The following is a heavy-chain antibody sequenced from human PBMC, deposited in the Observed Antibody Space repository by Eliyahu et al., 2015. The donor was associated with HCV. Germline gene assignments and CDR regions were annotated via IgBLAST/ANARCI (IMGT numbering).Heavy chain of an antibody. J-gene: IGHJ6*02. CDR2: IDGDDAK. D-gene: IGHD3-3*01. Sequence: QVTLRESGPALVKPTQTLTLTXTLSGFSLTTSGRCVSWIRQPPGKALEWLAVIDGDDAKYYSPSLEARLTISKDTSKNQVVLTMTNMDPADTATYYCTRSLLEWSIADHYYGMDVWGQGTTVTVSS. CDR3: TRSLLEWSIADHYYGMDV. V-gene: IGHV2-70*01. CDR1: GFSLTTSGRC.